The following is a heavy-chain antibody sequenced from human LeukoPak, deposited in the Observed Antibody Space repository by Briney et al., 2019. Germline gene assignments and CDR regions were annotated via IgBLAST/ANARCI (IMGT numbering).Heavy chain of an antibody. J-gene: IGHJ4*02. V-gene: IGHV3-48*01. CDR1: GFTFSSYS. D-gene: IGHD5-24*01. Sequence: PGGSLRLSCAASGFTFSSYSMNWVRQAPGKGLEWVSYISSSSSTIYYADSVKGRFTISRDSAKNSLYLQMNSLRAEDTAVYYCARSTMATITYFDYWGQGTLVTVSS. CDR3: ARSTMATITYFDY. CDR2: ISSSSSTI.